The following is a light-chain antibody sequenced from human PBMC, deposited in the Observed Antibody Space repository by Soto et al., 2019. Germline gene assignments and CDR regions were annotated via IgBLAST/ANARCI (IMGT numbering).Light chain of an antibody. Sequence: QSALTQPASVSGSPGQSITISCTGTSSDVGAYNYDSWYQQHHPGEAPKLIIYDVSHRPSGVSNRFSGSKSGNTASLTISGLQTEDEADYYCSSYTSATTYVFGTGTKVTGL. CDR2: DVS. CDR1: SSDVGAYNY. J-gene: IGLJ1*01. CDR3: SSYTSATTYV. V-gene: IGLV2-14*03.